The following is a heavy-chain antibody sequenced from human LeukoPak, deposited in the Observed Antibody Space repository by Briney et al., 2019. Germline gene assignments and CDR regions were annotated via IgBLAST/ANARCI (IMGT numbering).Heavy chain of an antibody. V-gene: IGHV3-21*01. Sequence: GRSLRLSCAASGFTFSSYSMNWVRQAPGKGLEWVSSISSSSSYIYYADSVKGRFTISRDNAKNSLYLQMNSLRAEDTAVYYCARVEIRLGYYYDSSGYSGALDIWGQGTMVTVSS. CDR2: ISSSSSYI. J-gene: IGHJ3*02. CDR1: GFTFSSYS. D-gene: IGHD3-22*01. CDR3: ARVEIRLGYYYDSSGYSGALDI.